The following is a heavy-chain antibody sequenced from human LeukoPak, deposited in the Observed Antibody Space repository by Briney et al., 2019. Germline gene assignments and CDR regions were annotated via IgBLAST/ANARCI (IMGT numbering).Heavy chain of an antibody. CDR3: ASPLQQLDDLPYYMDV. D-gene: IGHD6-6*01. J-gene: IGHJ6*03. V-gene: IGHV1-2*02. Sequence: ASVKVSCKASGYTFTGYYMHWVRQAPGQGLEWMGWINPNSGATNYAQKFQDRVTMTRDTSISTAYMELSRLTSDDTAVYYCASPLQQLDDLPYYMDVRGTGTTVSVSS. CDR2: INPNSGAT. CDR1: GYTFTGYY.